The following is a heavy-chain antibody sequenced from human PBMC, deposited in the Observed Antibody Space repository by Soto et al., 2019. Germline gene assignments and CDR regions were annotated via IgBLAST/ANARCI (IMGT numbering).Heavy chain of an antibody. CDR1: GDSVSSYNYY. Sequence: SETLSLTCTLSGDSVSSYNYYWAWIRQSPGKGLEWVGYIYSSGSTKYNPSLKSRVSISLHTSSNQFSLNLTSVTAADTAVYYSARDIRGNSRAFAFWGQGTLVPVSS. CDR3: ARDIRGNSRAFAF. D-gene: IGHD5-18*01. J-gene: IGHJ4*02. CDR2: IYSSGST. V-gene: IGHV4-61*01.